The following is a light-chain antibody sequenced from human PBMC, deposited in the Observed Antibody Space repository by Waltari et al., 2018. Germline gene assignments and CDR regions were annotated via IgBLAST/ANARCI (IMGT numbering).Light chain of an antibody. J-gene: IGKJ2*01. CDR1: QSVSGY. CDR3: QHRISWPYT. V-gene: IGKV3-11*01. CDR2: DAN. Sequence: EIVLTQSPATLSLSPGERATLSCRASQSVSGYLAWYQQRPGQAPRHLIDDANHRATGIPARFSGSGSGTDFTLTISSLEPEEFVVYYCQHRISWPYTFGQGTKLQI.